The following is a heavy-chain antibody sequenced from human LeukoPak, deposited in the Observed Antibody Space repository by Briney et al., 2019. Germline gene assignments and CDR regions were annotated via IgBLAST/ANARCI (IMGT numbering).Heavy chain of an antibody. D-gene: IGHD2-15*01. CDR3: ATYGPTSGGYTFEY. CDR2: IIDSGST. J-gene: IGHJ4*02. Sequence: PSETLSLTCAVSGGSISSGYWWSWVRQPPMKGLEWIGEIIDSGSTNYNPSPKGRITISLDKTKNQFSLNVNSVTAADTAVYYCATYGPTSGGYTFEYWGQGILVTVSS. V-gene: IGHV4-4*02. CDR1: GGSISSGYW.